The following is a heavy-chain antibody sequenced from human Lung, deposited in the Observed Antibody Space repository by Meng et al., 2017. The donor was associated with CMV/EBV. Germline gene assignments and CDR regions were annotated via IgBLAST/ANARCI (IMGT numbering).Heavy chain of an antibody. J-gene: IGHJ4*02. CDR3: ARRGYCSSTSRCPERFFDY. CDR1: GGSISSSSYY. D-gene: IGHD2-2*01. CDR2: IYYSGST. V-gene: IGHV4-39*01. Sequence: SETLSLTCTVSGGSISSSSYYWGWIRQPPGKGLEWIGSIYYSGSTYYNPSLKSRVTISVDTSKSQFSLKLSSVTAADTAVYYCARRGYCSSTSRCPERFFDYWGQGTLVTVSS.